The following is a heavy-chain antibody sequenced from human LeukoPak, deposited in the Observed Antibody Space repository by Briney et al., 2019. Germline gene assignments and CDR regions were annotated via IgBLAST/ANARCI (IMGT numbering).Heavy chain of an antibody. CDR1: GGTFSSYA. D-gene: IGHD3-22*01. CDR3: AREDYDSSGYYYQYYFDY. Sequence: SVKVSCKASGGTFSSYAISWVRQAPGQGLEWMGRIIPIFGTANHAQKFQGRVTITTDESTSTAYMELSSLRSEDTAVYYCAREDYDSSGYYYQYYFDYWGQGTLVTVSS. CDR2: IIPIFGTA. V-gene: IGHV1-69*05. J-gene: IGHJ4*02.